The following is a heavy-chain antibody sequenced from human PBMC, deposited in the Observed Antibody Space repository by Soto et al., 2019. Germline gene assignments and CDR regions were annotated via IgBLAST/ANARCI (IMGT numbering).Heavy chain of an antibody. CDR1: GFTVSSNY. D-gene: IGHD3-16*01. V-gene: IGHV3-66*02. J-gene: IGHJ3*02. CDR3: ARDRGGGFDAFDI. Sequence: GGSLRLSCAASGFTVSSNYMSWVRQAPGKWLEWVSVIYSGGSTYYADSVKGRFTISRDNSKNTLYLQMNSLRAEDTAVYYCARDRGGGFDAFDIWGQGTMVTVSS. CDR2: IYSGGST.